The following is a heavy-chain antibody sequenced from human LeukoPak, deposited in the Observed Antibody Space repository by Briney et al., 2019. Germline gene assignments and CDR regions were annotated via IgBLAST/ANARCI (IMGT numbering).Heavy chain of an antibody. CDR3: AKGCRSGSICFLIDY. V-gene: IGHV3-30*18. D-gene: IGHD2-15*01. CDR2: ISFDGSDK. Sequence: GGSLRLSCAASGFIFSSHGMHWVRQAPGKGLEWVAVISFDGSDKYYADSVKGRFTISRDNSKNTLYVQMNSLRAEDTAVYYCAKGCRSGSICFLIDYWGQGTLVTVSS. J-gene: IGHJ4*02. CDR1: GFIFSSHG.